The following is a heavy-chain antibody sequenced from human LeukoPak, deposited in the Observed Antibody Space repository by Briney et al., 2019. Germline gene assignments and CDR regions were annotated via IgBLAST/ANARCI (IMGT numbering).Heavy chain of an antibody. D-gene: IGHD6-13*01. V-gene: IGHV4-31*03. CDR3: ARDAGLAAAGYYYYYGMDV. CDR2: IYYSGST. J-gene: IGHJ6*02. Sequence: SQTLSLTCTVSGGSISSGGYYWSWIRQHPGKGLEWIGYIYYSGSTYYNPSLKSRVSISVDTSKNQFSLKLSSVTAADTAVYYCARDAGLAAAGYYYYYGMDVWGQGTTVTVSS. CDR1: GGSISSGGYY.